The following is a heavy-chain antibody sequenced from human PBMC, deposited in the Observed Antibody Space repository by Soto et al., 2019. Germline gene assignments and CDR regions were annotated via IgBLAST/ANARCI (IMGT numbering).Heavy chain of an antibody. J-gene: IGHJ4*02. CDR3: ASRVNGYSGYATHC. Sequence: GASVTVSCKASGGTFNSYGLTWVRQAPGQGLEWMGRIVPIFGAANYAQKFQGRVTITADKSTNTAYMELRSLRSEDTALYYCASRVNGYSGYATHCWGQGTLVTVSS. CDR2: IVPIFGAA. CDR1: GGTFNSYG. V-gene: IGHV1-69*06. D-gene: IGHD5-12*01.